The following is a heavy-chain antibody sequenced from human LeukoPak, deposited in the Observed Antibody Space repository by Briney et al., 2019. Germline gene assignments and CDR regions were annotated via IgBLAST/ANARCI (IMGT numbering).Heavy chain of an antibody. V-gene: IGHV4-59*11. Sequence: MSSETLSLTCTVSGGSISSHYWSWIRQPPGKGLEWIGYIYYSGSTNCNPSLKSRVTISVDTSKNQFSLKLSSVTAADTAVYYCARVGATYYYDSSGYYYDYWGQGTLVTVSS. J-gene: IGHJ4*02. CDR3: ARVGATYYYDSSGYYYDY. D-gene: IGHD3-22*01. CDR2: IYYSGST. CDR1: GGSISSHY.